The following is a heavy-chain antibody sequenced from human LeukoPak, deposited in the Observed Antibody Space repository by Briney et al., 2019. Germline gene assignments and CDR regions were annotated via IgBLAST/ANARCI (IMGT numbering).Heavy chain of an antibody. J-gene: IGHJ5*02. CDR2: IIPILGIA. CDR1: GGTFSSYA. Sequence: SVTVSCTASGGTFSSYAISWVRQAPGQGLEWMGRIIPILGIANYAQKFQGRVTITTDKSTSTAYMELSRLRSDDTAVYCCARSYLLRGFDPWGQGTLVTVSS. D-gene: IGHD3-10*01. CDR3: ARSYLLRGFDP. V-gene: IGHV1-69*04.